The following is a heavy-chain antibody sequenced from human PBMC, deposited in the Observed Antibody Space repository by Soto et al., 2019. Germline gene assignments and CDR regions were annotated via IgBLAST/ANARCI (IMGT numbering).Heavy chain of an antibody. J-gene: IGHJ6*03. Sequence: QVHLEQSGTEVGKPGASVKVSCKASGYTFSSYAISWVRQAPGQGLEWMGWISPYNGDTDYAQNLQGRVTMTTDTSTTTAYMELRSLKSDASAIYYCARGTTVTSTPTYYYMDVWGKGTTVTVSS. D-gene: IGHD4-4*01. CDR3: ARGTTVTSTPTYYYMDV. CDR1: GYTFSSYA. CDR2: ISPYNGDT. V-gene: IGHV1-18*01.